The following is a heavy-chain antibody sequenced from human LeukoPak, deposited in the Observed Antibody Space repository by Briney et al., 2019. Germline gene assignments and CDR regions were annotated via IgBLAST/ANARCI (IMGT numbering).Heavy chain of an antibody. CDR3: ARQIWFGELFLINTLDQYYGMDV. CDR2: IWYDGSNK. V-gene: IGHV3-33*01. Sequence: PGGSLRLSCAASGFTFSSYGMHWVRQAPGKGLEWVAVIWYDGSNKYYADSVKGRFTISRDNSKNTLCLQMNSLRAEDTAVYYCARQIWFGELFLINTLDQYYGMDVWDQGTTVTVSS. D-gene: IGHD3-10*01. J-gene: IGHJ6*02. CDR1: GFTFSSYG.